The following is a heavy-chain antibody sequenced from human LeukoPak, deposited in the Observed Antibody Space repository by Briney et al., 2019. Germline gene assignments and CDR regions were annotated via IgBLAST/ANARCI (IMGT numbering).Heavy chain of an antibody. CDR1: GYTFTDYY. Sequence: ASVKVSCKTSGYTFTDYYMYWVRQAPGQGLEWMGWINPNSGGTNCGQKFQGRVTMTRDTSVSTAYLELSRLRSDDTAVYYCARVPMITFGGLVISSNYFDYWGQGTLVTVSS. CDR3: ARVPMITFGGLVISSNYFDY. CDR2: INPNSGGT. V-gene: IGHV1-2*02. D-gene: IGHD3-16*01. J-gene: IGHJ4*02.